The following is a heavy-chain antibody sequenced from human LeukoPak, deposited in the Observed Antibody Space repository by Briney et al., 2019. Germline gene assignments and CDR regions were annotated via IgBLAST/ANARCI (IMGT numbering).Heavy chain of an antibody. CDR2: ISYDGSNK. CDR3: ARSAGSGWYEETDY. Sequence: GGSLRLSCAASGFTFSSYAMHWVRQAPGKGLEWVAVISYDGSNKYYADSVKGRFTISRDNSKNTLYLQMNSLRAVDTAVYYCARSAGSGWYEETDYWGQGTLVTVSS. V-gene: IGHV3-30*04. J-gene: IGHJ4*02. D-gene: IGHD6-19*01. CDR1: GFTFSSYA.